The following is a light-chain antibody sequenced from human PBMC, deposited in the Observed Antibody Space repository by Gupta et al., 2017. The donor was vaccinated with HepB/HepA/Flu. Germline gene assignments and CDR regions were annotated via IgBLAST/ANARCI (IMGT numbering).Light chain of an antibody. J-gene: IGLJ1*01. V-gene: IGLV3-21*03. CDR3: QVWDSDSHQHV. CDR2: DDS. CDR1: KVESKS. Sequence: SYVLPQPPSVSVALGTTATTSRVGNKVESKSVHWYRQSPGQAPVLVVYDDSDRPSGIPERFSGSNSDNTATLTISRVEAGDEADYYCQVWDSDSHQHVFGTGTKVTVL.